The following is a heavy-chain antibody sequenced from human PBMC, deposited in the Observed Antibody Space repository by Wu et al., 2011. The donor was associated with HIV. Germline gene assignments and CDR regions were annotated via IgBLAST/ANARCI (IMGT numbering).Heavy chain of an antibody. Sequence: QVQLVQSGAEVKKPGASVKVSCKAAGYAFSSFDFNWVRQVTGQGLEWMGWMNPNSGNTGFAQEFQGRVTITRNTSINTAYMELSSLRSEDTAVYFCARGGDCGGDCYGIDYWGQGTLVTVSS. CDR1: GYAFSSFD. V-gene: IGHV1-8*01. J-gene: IGHJ4*02. CDR3: ARGGDCGGDCYGIDY. CDR2: MNPNSGNT. D-gene: IGHD2-21*02.